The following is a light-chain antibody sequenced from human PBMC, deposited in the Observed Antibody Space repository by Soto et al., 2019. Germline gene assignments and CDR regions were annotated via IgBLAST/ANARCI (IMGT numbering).Light chain of an antibody. CDR3: QQYFSTPPT. Sequence: DIVMTQSPDSLAVSLGERATINCKSSQSVLYSSIKKFLAWYQQRPGQPPKLLIHWASTRESGVPERFSASGSGTDFTLTISSLQAEDVAVYYCQQYFSTPPTFGQGTKLEIK. CDR2: WAS. V-gene: IGKV4-1*01. CDR1: QSVLYSSIKKF. J-gene: IGKJ2*01.